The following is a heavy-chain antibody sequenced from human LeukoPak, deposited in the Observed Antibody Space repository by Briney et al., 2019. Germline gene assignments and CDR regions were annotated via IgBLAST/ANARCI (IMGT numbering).Heavy chain of an antibody. D-gene: IGHD6-19*01. V-gene: IGHV3-23*01. Sequence: GGSLRLSCAASGFTFSSYAMNWVRQAPGKGLEWVSVISGSSGSTNYADSVKGRFIISRDNSKNTLYLQMNSLRAEDTAVYYCAKDREVAVAGTYFDNWGQGTLVTVSS. CDR2: ISGSSGST. J-gene: IGHJ4*02. CDR1: GFTFSSYA. CDR3: AKDREVAVAGTYFDN.